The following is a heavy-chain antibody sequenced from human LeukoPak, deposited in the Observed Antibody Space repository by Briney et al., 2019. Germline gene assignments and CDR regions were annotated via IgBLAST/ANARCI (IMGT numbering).Heavy chain of an antibody. J-gene: IGHJ4*02. CDR2: IIPIFGTA. CDR1: GGTFSSYA. Sequence: ALVKVSCKASGGTFSSYAISWVRQAPGQGLEWMGGIIPIFGTANYAQKFQGRVTITADKSTSTAYMELSSLRSEDTAVYYCARDLTDYYGSGSSPFDYWGQGTLVTVSS. CDR3: ARDLTDYYGSGSSPFDY. V-gene: IGHV1-69*06. D-gene: IGHD3-10*01.